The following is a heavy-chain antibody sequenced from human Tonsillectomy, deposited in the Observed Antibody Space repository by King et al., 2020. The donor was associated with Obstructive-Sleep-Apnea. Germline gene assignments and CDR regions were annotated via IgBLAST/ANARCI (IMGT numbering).Heavy chain of an antibody. D-gene: IGHD1-26*01. CDR3: AIAIFTGSYLGDYYYYGMDV. CDR1: GFTFSSYA. Sequence: VQLVESGGGLVQPGGSLRLSCAASGFTFSSYALSWVRQAPGKGLEWVSTISESDDDTYYADSVKGRFTISRDNSKNTLYLQMNSLRAGDTAVYYCAIAIFTGSYLGDYYYYGMDVWGQGTTVTVSS. J-gene: IGHJ6*02. V-gene: IGHV3-23*04. CDR2: ISESDDDT.